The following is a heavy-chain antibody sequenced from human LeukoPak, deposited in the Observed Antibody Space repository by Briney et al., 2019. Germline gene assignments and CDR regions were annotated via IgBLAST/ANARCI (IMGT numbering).Heavy chain of an antibody. CDR3: AREAIRDDAFDI. CDR2: ISSSSSYI. J-gene: IGHJ3*02. V-gene: IGHV3-21*01. Sequence: GGSLRLSCAASGFTFSSYSMNWVRQAPGKGLEWVSSISSSSSYIYYADSVKGRFTISRDNAKNSLYLQMNSLRAEDTAVYYCAREAIRDDAFDIWGQGTMVTVSS. D-gene: IGHD3-10*01. CDR1: GFTFSSYS.